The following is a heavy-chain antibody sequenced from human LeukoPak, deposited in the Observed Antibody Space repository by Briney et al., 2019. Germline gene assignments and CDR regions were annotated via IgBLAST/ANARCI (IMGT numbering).Heavy chain of an antibody. D-gene: IGHD3-10*01. J-gene: IGHJ4*02. V-gene: IGHV1-18*01. Sequence: ASVKVSCKASGYTFTSYGISWVRQAPGQGLEWMGWISAYNGNTNYAQKLQGRVTMTTDTSTSTAYMELRSLRSDDTAVYYCARDGVLWFGELYSPDYWGQGTLVTVFS. CDR2: ISAYNGNT. CDR3: ARDGVLWFGELYSPDY. CDR1: GYTFTSYG.